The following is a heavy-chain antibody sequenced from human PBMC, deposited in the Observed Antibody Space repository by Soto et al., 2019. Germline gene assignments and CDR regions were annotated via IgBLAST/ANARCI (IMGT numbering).Heavy chain of an antibody. D-gene: IGHD2-15*01. CDR2: MYITGSS. CDR1: GDSISSYF. CDR3: ARGTPSPLIVRSSRGPWFDP. J-gene: IGHJ5*02. V-gene: IGHV4-4*07. Sequence: TSETLSLTCSVSGDSISSYFWSWIRQPAGKRLEWIGRMYITGSSDYNPSFKSRVTMLLDPAKNQFSLKLISVTAADTAVYFCARGTPSPLIVRSSRGPWFDPWGQGTLVTVSS.